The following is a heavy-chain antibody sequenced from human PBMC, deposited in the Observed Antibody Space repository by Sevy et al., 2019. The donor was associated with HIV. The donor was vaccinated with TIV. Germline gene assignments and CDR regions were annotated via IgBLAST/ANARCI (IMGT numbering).Heavy chain of an antibody. V-gene: IGHV3-48*02. CDR3: ARGYCSGGSCSGPRYFDY. CDR1: GFTFSSYS. J-gene: IGHJ4*02. CDR2: ISSSSSTI. Sequence: GGSLRLSCAASGFTFSSYSMNWVRQAPGKGLEWVSYISSSSSTIYYADSVKGRFTISRDNAKNSLYLQMNSLRDEDTAVYYCARGYCSGGSCSGPRYFDYWGQGTLVTVSS. D-gene: IGHD2-15*01.